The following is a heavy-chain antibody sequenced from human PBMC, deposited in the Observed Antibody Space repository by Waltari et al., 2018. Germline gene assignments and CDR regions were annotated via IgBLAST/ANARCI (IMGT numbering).Heavy chain of an antibody. CDR1: GGSFSGDY. Sequence: QVQLQQWGAGLLKPSATLSLTCAVSGGSFSGDYWSWIRQPPGEGAEWIGEINHSGSTNYNPSLKSRVTISVDTSKNQLSLKLSSVTAADTAVYYCARGFRTYYDFWSGYFGWYFDYWGQGTLVTVSS. CDR2: INHSGST. D-gene: IGHD3-3*01. V-gene: IGHV4-34*01. CDR3: ARGFRTYYDFWSGYFGWYFDY. J-gene: IGHJ4*02.